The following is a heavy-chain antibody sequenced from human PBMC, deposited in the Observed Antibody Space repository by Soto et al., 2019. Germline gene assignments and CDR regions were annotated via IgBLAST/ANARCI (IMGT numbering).Heavy chain of an antibody. Sequence: ASVKVSCKASGGTFSSYAISWVRQAPGQGLEWMGGIIPIFGTANYAQKFQGRVTITADKSTSTAYMELSSLRSEDTAVYYCASDYSNYRGNWFDPWGQGTLVTVSS. CDR1: GGTFSSYA. CDR3: ASDYSNYRGNWFDP. J-gene: IGHJ5*02. CDR2: IIPIFGTA. D-gene: IGHD4-4*01. V-gene: IGHV1-69*06.